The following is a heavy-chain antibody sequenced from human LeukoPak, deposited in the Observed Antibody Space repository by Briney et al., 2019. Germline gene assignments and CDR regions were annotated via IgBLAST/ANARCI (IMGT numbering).Heavy chain of an antibody. Sequence: PGGSLRLSCAASGFTFSSYWMSWVRQAPGKVLEWVANIKQDGSEKYYVDSVKGRFTISRDNAKNSLYLQMNSLRAEDTAVYYCAREPTTVTTAHDAFDIWGQGTMVTVSS. V-gene: IGHV3-7*01. CDR2: IKQDGSEK. CDR1: GFTFSSYW. CDR3: AREPTTVTTAHDAFDI. J-gene: IGHJ3*02. D-gene: IGHD4-17*01.